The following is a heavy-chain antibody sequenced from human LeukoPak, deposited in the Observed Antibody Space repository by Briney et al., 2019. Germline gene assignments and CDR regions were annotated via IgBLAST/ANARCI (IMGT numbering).Heavy chain of an antibody. CDR1: GFTFSSNY. CDR2: IYRGGST. D-gene: IGHD2-15*01. Sequence: PGGSLRLSCAASGFTFSSNYMSWVRQAPGKGLEWVSVIYRGGSTYYSDSVKGGFTISRHNSKNTLYLQINSLRAEDTAVYYCARYCSGGSCYRLGYYYYGMDVWGQGTTVTVSS. CDR3: ARYCSGGSCYRLGYYYYGMDV. J-gene: IGHJ6*02. V-gene: IGHV3-53*04.